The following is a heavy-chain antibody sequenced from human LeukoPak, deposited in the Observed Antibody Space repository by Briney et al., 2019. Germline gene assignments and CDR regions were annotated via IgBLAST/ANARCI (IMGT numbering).Heavy chain of an antibody. CDR1: GFIFSDYA. V-gene: IGHV3-23*01. CDR3: ARDSPSCRGLTCLLSEY. J-gene: IGHJ4*02. Sequence: GGSLILSCAASGFIFSDYAMTWVRQAPGKGLEWVSAITSGGVTTYYADSVKGRFTISRDNSRNTLYLQLNSLRAEDTALYFCARDSPSCRGLTCLLSEYWGQGTLVTVSS. CDR2: ITSGGVTT. D-gene: IGHD3-16*01.